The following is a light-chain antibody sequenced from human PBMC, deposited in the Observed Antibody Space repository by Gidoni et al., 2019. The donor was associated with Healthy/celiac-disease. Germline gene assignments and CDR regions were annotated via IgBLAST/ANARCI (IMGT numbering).Light chain of an antibody. J-gene: IGKJ1*01. V-gene: IGKV1-5*01. CDR2: DAS. CDR1: QSISSW. CDR3: QQYNSYTWT. Sequence: DIQMTQSPSTLSASVGDRVTITCRASQSISSWLAWYQQKPGKAPKLLIYDASSLESGVPSRFSGSGSRTEFTLTISSLQPDDFATYYYQQYNSYTWTFGQGTKVEIK.